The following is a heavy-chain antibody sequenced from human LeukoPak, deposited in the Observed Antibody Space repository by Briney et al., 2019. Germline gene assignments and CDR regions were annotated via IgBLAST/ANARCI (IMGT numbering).Heavy chain of an antibody. CDR2: ISGSLSDV. CDR3: SRDPRNNDY. J-gene: IGHJ4*02. CDR1: GFTFSSHG. Sequence: GGSLRLSCAASGFTFSSHGMSWVRQAPGKGLELLSYISGSLSDVNYIDSVRGRFTISRDNAKNSLYLHMNSLTVEDTAVYYCSRDPRNNDYWGQGTLVTVSS. V-gene: IGHV3-21*04.